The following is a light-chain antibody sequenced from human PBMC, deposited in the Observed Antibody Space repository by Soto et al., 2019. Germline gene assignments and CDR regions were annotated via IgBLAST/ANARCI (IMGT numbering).Light chain of an antibody. CDR1: SSNIGAGYD. J-gene: IGLJ3*02. Sequence: QSALTKPPSVSGAPGQRVTISCTGSSSNIGAGYDVHWYQQLPGTAPKLLIYGNSNRPSGVPDRFSGSRSGTSASLAISGLQSDDEAVYFCSTWDDSLNGWVFGGGTKLTVL. CDR2: GNS. V-gene: IGLV1-40*01. CDR3: STWDDSLNGWV.